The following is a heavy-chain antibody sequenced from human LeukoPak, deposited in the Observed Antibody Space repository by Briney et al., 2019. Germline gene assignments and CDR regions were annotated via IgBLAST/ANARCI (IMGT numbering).Heavy chain of an antibody. J-gene: IGHJ6*02. Sequence: SEPLSLTCTVSGGSIRSYYWSWIRQPPGKGLEWIGYIYYSGSTYYNPSLKSRVTISVDTSKNQFSLKLSSVTAADTAVYYCARDMGRYCSSTSCYRLRDYYYGMDVWGQGTTVTVSS. CDR1: GGSIRSYY. CDR2: IYYSGST. V-gene: IGHV4-59*12. D-gene: IGHD2-2*01. CDR3: ARDMGRYCSSTSCYRLRDYYYGMDV.